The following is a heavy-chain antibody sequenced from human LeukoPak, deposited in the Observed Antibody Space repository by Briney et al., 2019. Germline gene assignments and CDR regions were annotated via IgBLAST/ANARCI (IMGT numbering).Heavy chain of an antibody. J-gene: IGHJ2*01. Sequence: TSETLSLTCTVSGGSISSYYWSWIRQPPGKGLEWIGYIYYSGSTNYNPSLKSRVTISVDTSKNQFSLKLSSVTAADTAVYYCARHVPRSAWYFDLWGRGTLVTVSS. CDR1: GGSISSYY. V-gene: IGHV4-59*08. CDR2: IYYSGST. CDR3: ARHVPRSAWYFDL.